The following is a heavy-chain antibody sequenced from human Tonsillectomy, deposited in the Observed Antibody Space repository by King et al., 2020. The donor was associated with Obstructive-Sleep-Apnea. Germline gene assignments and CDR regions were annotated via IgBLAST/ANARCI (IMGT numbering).Heavy chain of an antibody. V-gene: IGHV3-11*01. Sequence: VQLVESGGGLVKPGGSLRLSCAASGFTFSDYYMSWIRQAPGKGLEWVSYISSDGSSIHYADSLKGRFTISRDNDKKSLYLQMNSLGAEDTAMYYCARDYYGSGSYGWFDPWGKGTLVTVSS. J-gene: IGHJ5*02. D-gene: IGHD3-10*01. CDR1: GFTFSDYY. CDR3: ARDYYGSGSYGWFDP. CDR2: ISSDGSSI.